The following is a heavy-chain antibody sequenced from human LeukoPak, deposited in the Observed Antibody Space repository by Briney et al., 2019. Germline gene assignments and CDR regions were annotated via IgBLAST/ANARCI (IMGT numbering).Heavy chain of an antibody. J-gene: IGHJ4*02. D-gene: IGHD6-6*01. CDR2: IYHSGST. Sequence: SETLSLTCTVSGGSISSSSYYWGWIRQPPGKGLEWIGSIYHSGSTYYNPSLKSRVTISVDTSKNQFSLKLSSVTAADTAVYYCARGSARQLVREQVLGATSALIDYWGQGTLVTVSS. CDR1: GGSISSSSYY. CDR3: ARGSARQLVREQVLGATSALIDY. V-gene: IGHV4-39*07.